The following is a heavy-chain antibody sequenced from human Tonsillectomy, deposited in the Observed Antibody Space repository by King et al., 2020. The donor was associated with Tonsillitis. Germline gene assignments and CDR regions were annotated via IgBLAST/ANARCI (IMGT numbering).Heavy chain of an antibody. CDR2: ISYDGSNK. V-gene: IGHV3-30*04. CDR1: GFTFSSYA. D-gene: IGHD4-17*01. CDR3: ARARTTVTTLFYYYYGMDV. Sequence: VQLVESGGGVVQPGRSLRLSCAASGFTFSSYAMHWVRQAPGKGLEWVAVISYDGSNKYYADSVKGRFTISRDNSKNTLYLQMNSLRAEDTAVYYCARARTTVTTLFYYYYGMDVWGQGTTVTVSS. J-gene: IGHJ6*02.